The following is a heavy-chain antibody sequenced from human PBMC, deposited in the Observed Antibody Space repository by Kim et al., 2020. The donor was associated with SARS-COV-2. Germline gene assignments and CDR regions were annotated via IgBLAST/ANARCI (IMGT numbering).Heavy chain of an antibody. D-gene: IGHD6-6*01. J-gene: IGHJ6*02. CDR2: T. Sequence: TDYAAPVKGRFTISRDDSKNTLYLQMNSLKTEDTAVYYCTTFRPSFGMDVWGQGTTVTVSS. V-gene: IGHV3-15*01. CDR3: TTFRPSFGMDV.